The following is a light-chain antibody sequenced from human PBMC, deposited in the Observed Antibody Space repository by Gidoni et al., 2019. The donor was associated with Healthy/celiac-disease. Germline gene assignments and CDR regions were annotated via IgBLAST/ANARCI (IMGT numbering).Light chain of an antibody. CDR3: QQYGSSPRT. J-gene: IGKJ2*01. CDR1: QSVSSSY. V-gene: IGKV3-20*01. Sequence: VFTQSPGTLSLSPGERATLSCRASQSVSSSYLAWYQQKPGQAPRLLIYGASSRATGIPDRFSGSGSGTDFTLTISRLEPEDFAVYYCQQYGSSPRTFGQGTKLEIK. CDR2: GAS.